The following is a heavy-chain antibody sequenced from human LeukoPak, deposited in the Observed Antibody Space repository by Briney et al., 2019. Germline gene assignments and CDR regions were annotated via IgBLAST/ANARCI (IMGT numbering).Heavy chain of an antibody. CDR1: GDSISSGSYY. V-gene: IGHV4-61*02. CDR3: ARANYYDSSGYFGGWFDP. Sequence: SETLSLTCTVSGDSISSGSYYWSWIRQPAGKGLEWIGRIYTSGSTNYNPSLKSRVTISVDTSKNQFSLKLSSVTAADTAVYYCARANYYDSSGYFGGWFDPWGQGTLVTVSS. CDR2: IYTSGST. J-gene: IGHJ5*02. D-gene: IGHD3-22*01.